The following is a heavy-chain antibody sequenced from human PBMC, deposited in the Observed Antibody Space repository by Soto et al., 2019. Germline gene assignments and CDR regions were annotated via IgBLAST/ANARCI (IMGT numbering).Heavy chain of an antibody. Sequence: GGSLRLSCAASGFTFRDHWMHWVRQAPGKGLEWVALISYDGSNKYYADSVKGRFTISRDNSKNTLYLQMNSLRAEDTAVYYCAKVSVPAAIAYYYYGMDVWGQGTTVTVSS. V-gene: IGHV3-30*18. CDR1: GFTFRDHW. CDR3: AKVSVPAAIAYYYYGMDV. J-gene: IGHJ6*02. D-gene: IGHD2-2*01. CDR2: ISYDGSNK.